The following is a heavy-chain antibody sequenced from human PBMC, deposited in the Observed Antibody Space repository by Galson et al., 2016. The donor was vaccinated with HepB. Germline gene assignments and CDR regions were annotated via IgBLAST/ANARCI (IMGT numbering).Heavy chain of an antibody. CDR1: GFTFGNYW. CDR2: INSDGSGT. CDR3: TRDQPHSAFGP. J-gene: IGHJ5*02. V-gene: IGHV3-74*01. D-gene: IGHD2-2*01. Sequence: SLRLSCAGSGFTFGNYWMHWVRQTPGKGLVWVAQINSDGSGTTYADSMKGRFTISRDNAKNTLYLQMNTLGAEDTAVYYCTRDQPHSAFGPWGHGTLVTVSS.